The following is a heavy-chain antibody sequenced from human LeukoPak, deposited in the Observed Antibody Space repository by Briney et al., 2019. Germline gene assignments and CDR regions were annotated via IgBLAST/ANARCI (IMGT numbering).Heavy chain of an antibody. Sequence: SETPSLTCAVYGGSFSGYYWSWIRQPPGKGLEWIGEINHSGSTNYNPSLKSRVTISVDTSKNQFSLKLSSVTAADTAVYYCARGHSSPAYYYYGMDVWGQGTTVTVSS. D-gene: IGHD6-13*01. J-gene: IGHJ6*02. CDR1: GGSFSGYY. CDR3: ARGHSSPAYYYYGMDV. V-gene: IGHV4-34*01. CDR2: INHSGST.